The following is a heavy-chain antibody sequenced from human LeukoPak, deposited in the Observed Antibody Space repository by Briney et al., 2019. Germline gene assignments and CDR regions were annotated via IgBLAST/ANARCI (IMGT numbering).Heavy chain of an antibody. CDR1: GFTFSSYS. CDR3: AREDYYGSGSYSNYYYYGMDV. Sequence: GGSLRLSCAASGFTFSSYSMNWVRQAPGKGLEWVSSISSSSSYIYYADSVKGRFTISRDNAKNSLHLQMNSLRAEDTAVYYCAREDYYGSGSYSNYYYYGMDVWGQGTTVTVSS. D-gene: IGHD3-10*01. V-gene: IGHV3-21*01. J-gene: IGHJ6*02. CDR2: ISSSSSYI.